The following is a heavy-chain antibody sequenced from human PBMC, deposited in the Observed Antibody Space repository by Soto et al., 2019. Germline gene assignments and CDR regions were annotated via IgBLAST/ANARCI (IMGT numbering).Heavy chain of an antibody. CDR2: ISYDGSDE. CDR1: GLSFSSYG. D-gene: IGHD3-22*01. J-gene: IGHJ5*02. V-gene: IGHV3-30*18. CDR3: AKGPYYYDSSGYYNESP. Sequence: GGSLRLSCAASGLSFSSYGMHWVRQAPGKGLEWVALISYDGSDEYYADSVKGRFTISRDNSKNTLYLQMNSLRAEDTAVYYCAKGPYYYDSSGYYNESPWGQGTQVTVSS.